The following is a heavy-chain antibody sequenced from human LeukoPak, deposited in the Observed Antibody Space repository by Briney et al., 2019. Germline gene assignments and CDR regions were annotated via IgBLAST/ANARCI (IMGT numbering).Heavy chain of an antibody. Sequence: ASVKVSCKASGGTFSSYAISWVRQAPGQGLEWMGGIIPIFGTANYAQKFQGRVTITADKSTSTAYMELSSLRSEDTAVYYCARLGDGVAASPNFAYWGQGTLVTVSS. CDR3: ARLGDGVAASPNFAY. CDR2: IIPIFGTA. J-gene: IGHJ4*02. V-gene: IGHV1-69*06. D-gene: IGHD2-15*01. CDR1: GGTFSSYA.